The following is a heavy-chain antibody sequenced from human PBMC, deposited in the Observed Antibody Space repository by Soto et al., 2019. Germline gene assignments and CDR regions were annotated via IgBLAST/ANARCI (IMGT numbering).Heavy chain of an antibody. CDR1: RFSFSNYA. CDR2: ITGSGGGT. V-gene: IGHV3-23*01. D-gene: IGHD4-17*01. CDR3: PTDPNGDYIGAFDN. J-gene: IGHJ3*02. Sequence: EVQLLESGGRLVPTGGSLRLSCAGSRFSFSNYAMTWARQAPGEGLEWVSSITGSGGGTTYADSVKGRFTISRDNSKKILDLQMDSLRSDYTAVYYCPTDPNGDYIGAFDNWGKATMVTVSS.